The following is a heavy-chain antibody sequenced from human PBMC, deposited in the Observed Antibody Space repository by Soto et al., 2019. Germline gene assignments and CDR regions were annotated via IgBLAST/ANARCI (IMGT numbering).Heavy chain of an antibody. J-gene: IGHJ6*02. CDR1: GFTFSSYG. CDR2: ISYDGSNK. CDR3: AKDWDIVVVTAIRYGMDV. V-gene: IGHV3-30*18. D-gene: IGHD2-21*02. Sequence: GGSLRLSCAASGFTFSSYGMHWVRQAPGKGLEWVAVISYDGSNKYYADSLKGRFTISRDNSKNTLYLQMNSLRAEDTAVYYCAKDWDIVVVTAIRYGMDVWGQGTTVTVSS.